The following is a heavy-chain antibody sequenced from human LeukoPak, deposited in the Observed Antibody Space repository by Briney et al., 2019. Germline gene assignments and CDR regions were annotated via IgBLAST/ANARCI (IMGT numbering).Heavy chain of an antibody. D-gene: IGHD6-25*01. Sequence: PSETLSLPCAVYGGSFSGYYWSWIRQPPGKGLEWIGEINHSGSTNYNPSLKSRVTISVDTSKNQFSLKLSSVTAADTAVYYCARGRSGYGYYYFDYWGQGTLVTVSS. CDR3: ARGRSGYGYYYFDY. CDR2: INHSGST. J-gene: IGHJ4*02. V-gene: IGHV4-34*01. CDR1: GGSFSGYY.